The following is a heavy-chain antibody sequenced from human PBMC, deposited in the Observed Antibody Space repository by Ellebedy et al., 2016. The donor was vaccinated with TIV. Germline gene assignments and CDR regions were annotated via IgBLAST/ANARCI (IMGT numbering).Heavy chain of an antibody. CDR2: ISAYNGNT. D-gene: IGHD2-15*01. J-gene: IGHJ4*02. Sequence: AASVKVSCKASGYTFTSYGISWVRQAPGQGLEWMGWISAYNGNTNYAQKFQGRVTITADKSTSTAYMELSSLRSEDTAVYYCARDMLGNYCSGGSCYSGLRGWGQGTLVTVSS. CDR1: GYTFTSYG. CDR3: ARDMLGNYCSGGSCYSGLRG. V-gene: IGHV1-18*01.